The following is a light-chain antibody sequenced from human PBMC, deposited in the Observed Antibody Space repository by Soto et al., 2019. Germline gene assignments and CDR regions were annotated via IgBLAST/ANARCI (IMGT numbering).Light chain of an antibody. CDR3: QSYDSSLSGSGV. CDR1: SSNIGAGYD. V-gene: IGLV1-40*01. J-gene: IGLJ3*02. Sequence: QSVLTQPPSVSGAPGQRVTISCTWSSSNIGAGYDVHWYQQLPGTAPKLLIYGNSNRPSGVPDRFSGSKSGTSASLAITGLQAEDEADYYCQSYDSSLSGSGVFGGGTTLTVL. CDR2: GNS.